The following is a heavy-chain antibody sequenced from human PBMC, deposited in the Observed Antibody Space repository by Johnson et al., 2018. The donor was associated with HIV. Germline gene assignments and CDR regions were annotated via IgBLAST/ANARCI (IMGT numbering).Heavy chain of an antibody. CDR2: MNSDGSST. CDR3: ARDRSKGGAFDI. CDR1: GFTFSHYW. D-gene: IGHD2/OR15-2a*01. V-gene: IGHV3-74*03. Sequence: VQLVESGGGLVQPGGSLTLSCAASGFTFSHYWMHWVRQAPGKGLVWVSRMNSDGSSTTYADSVKGRFTISRDNAKNTLYLQMNSLRAGDTAVYYCARDRSKGGAFDIWGQGTMVTVSS. J-gene: IGHJ3*02.